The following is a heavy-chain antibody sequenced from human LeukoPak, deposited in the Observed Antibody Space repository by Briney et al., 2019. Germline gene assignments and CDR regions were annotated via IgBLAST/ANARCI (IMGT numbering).Heavy chain of an antibody. CDR3: ARGPHYYDKSVAFDI. J-gene: IGHJ3*02. D-gene: IGHD3-22*01. V-gene: IGHV3-74*01. Sequence: VGSLRLSCAASGFTFSSYWMHWVRRAPGKGLVWVSRINSDGSSTSYADSVKGRFTISRDNAKNTLYLQMNSLRAEDTAVYYCARGPHYYDKSVAFDIWGQGTMVTVSS. CDR2: INSDGSST. CDR1: GFTFSSYW.